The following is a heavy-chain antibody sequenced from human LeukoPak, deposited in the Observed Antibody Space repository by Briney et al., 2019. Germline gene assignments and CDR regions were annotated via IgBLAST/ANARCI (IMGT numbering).Heavy chain of an antibody. CDR1: GYTFTAYY. CDR3: TRGLRLGELSSNYY. V-gene: IGHV1-2*02. Sequence: GASVKVSCKASGYTFTAYYMHWVRQAPGQGLEWMGWINPNGGGTDSAQKFQGRVTMTRDTSISTAYMELSRLRSDDTAVYYCTRGLRLGELSSNYYWGQGTLVTVSS. D-gene: IGHD3-16*02. J-gene: IGHJ4*02. CDR2: INPNGGGT.